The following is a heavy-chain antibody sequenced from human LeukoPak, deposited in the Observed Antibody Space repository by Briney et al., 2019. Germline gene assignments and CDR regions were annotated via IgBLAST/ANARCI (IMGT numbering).Heavy chain of an antibody. D-gene: IGHD4-23*01. CDR1: GGSISSGSYY. CDR2: IYTSGST. Sequence: SETLSLTCTVSGGSISSGSYYWSWIRQPAGKGLEWIGRIYTSGSTNYNPSLKSRVTISVDTSKNQFSLKLSSVTAADTAVYYCARAGYGGNSAYDYWGQGTLVTVSS. J-gene: IGHJ4*02. CDR3: ARAGYGGNSAYDY. V-gene: IGHV4-61*02.